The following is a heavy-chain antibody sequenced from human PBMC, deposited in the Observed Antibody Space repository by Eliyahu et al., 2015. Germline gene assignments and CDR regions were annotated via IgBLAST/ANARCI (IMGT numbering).Heavy chain of an antibody. CDR2: ISYDGSNK. D-gene: IGHD6-19*01. CDR3: AKPTQVSSGWYGYFDY. Sequence: SSYGMHWVRQAPGKGLEWVAVISYDGSNKYYADSVKGRFTISRDNSKNTLYLQMNSLRAEDTAVYYCAKPTQVSSGWYGYFDYWGQGTLVTVSS. V-gene: IGHV3-30*18. CDR1: SSYG. J-gene: IGHJ4*02.